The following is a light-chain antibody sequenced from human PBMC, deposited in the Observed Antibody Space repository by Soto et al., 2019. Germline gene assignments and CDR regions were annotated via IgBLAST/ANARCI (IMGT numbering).Light chain of an antibody. CDR1: QTIVSTY. CDR2: GTS. V-gene: IGKV3-20*01. Sequence: EVVLTQSPGTLSLSPGERATLYCRTSQTIVSTYLAWYQQKAGQAPRLLMYGTSSRATGIPDRFSGSGSGTDFTLTMSSVEPEDFAIYYCQQYSGSPPRTFGQGTKGEIK. J-gene: IGKJ1*01. CDR3: QQYSGSPPRT.